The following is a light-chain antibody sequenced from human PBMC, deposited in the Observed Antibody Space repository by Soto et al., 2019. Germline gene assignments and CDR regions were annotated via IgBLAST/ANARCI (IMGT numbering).Light chain of an antibody. CDR1: QSVSSN. Sequence: EIVMTQSPATLSVSPGERATLSCRASQSVSSNLAWYQQKPGQAPRLLIYGASSRATGIPDRFSGSGSGTEFTLTISSLQSEDFALFYCHQYGSSPITFDQGTRLENK. CDR3: HQYGSSPIT. J-gene: IGKJ5*01. V-gene: IGKV3D-15*02. CDR2: GAS.